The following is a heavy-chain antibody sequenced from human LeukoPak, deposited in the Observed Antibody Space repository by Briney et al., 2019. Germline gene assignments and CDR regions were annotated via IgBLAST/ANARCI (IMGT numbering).Heavy chain of an antibody. J-gene: IGHJ4*02. CDR2: IYYSGST. CDR3: ARDNRAGGYSYDNFDY. V-gene: IGHV4-39*07. Sequence: PSETLSLTCTVSGGSISSSSYYWGCIRQPPGKGLEWIGNIYYSGSTYYNPSLRSRVTISVDTSKNQFSLKLSSVTAADTALYYCARDNRAGGYSYDNFDYWGQGTLVTVSS. CDR1: GGSISSSSYY. D-gene: IGHD5-18*01.